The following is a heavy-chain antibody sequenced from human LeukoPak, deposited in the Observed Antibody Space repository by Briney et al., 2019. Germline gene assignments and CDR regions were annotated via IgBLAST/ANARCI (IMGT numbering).Heavy chain of an antibody. J-gene: IGHJ6*03. CDR1: GYTFTSYG. V-gene: IGHV1-69*05. Sequence: ASVKVSCKASGYTFTSYGISWVRQAPGQGLEWMGGIIPIFGTANYAQKFQGRVTITTDESTSTAYMELSSLRSEDTAVYYCAIPYYYYYMDVWGKGTTVTVSS. CDR3: AIPYYYYYMDV. CDR2: IIPIFGTA.